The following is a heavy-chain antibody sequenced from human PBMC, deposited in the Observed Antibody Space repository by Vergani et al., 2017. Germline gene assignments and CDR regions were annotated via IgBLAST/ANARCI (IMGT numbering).Heavy chain of an antibody. J-gene: IGHJ6*02. CDR2: ISVSGGST. Sequence: EVQLVESGGGLVKPGGSLRLSCAASGFTFSSYAMSWVRQAPGKGLEWVSAISVSGGSTYYADSVKGPFTISRDNSKNTLYLQMNSLRAEDTPVYYCAGKKGDYGDYGSTLNYYYYGMDVWGQGTTVTVSS. CDR1: GFTFSSYA. V-gene: IGHV3-23*04. D-gene: IGHD4-17*01. CDR3: AGKKGDYGDYGSTLNYYYYGMDV.